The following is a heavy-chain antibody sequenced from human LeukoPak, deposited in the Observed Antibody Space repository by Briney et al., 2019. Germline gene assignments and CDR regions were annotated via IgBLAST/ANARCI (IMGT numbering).Heavy chain of an antibody. CDR2: IYSSGST. V-gene: IGHV4-4*02. CDR3: ARRRREISTITEDNWLDP. CDR1: GDSISTRNW. J-gene: IGHJ5*02. Sequence: SETLSLTCAVSGDSISTRNWWSWVRQPPGKGLEWIGRIYSSGSTIYNPSLKSRVTISVETSKNQFSLELSSATAADTAVYYCARRRREISTITEDNWLDPWGHGTLVTVSS. D-gene: IGHD5-24*01.